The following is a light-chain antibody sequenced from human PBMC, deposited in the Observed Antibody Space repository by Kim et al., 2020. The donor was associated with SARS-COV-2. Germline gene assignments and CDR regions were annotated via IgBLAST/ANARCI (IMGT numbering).Light chain of an antibody. J-gene: IGLJ3*02. CDR1: RSNIGAGYD. Sequence: GTISCTGSRSNIGAGYDVYWYQQLPGTAPNLLIFGNTNRPSGVPDRFSGSKSGTSASLAITGLQAEDEADYYCQSYDSRLSGYWVFGGGTQLTVL. CDR2: GNT. V-gene: IGLV1-40*01. CDR3: QSYDSRLSGYWV.